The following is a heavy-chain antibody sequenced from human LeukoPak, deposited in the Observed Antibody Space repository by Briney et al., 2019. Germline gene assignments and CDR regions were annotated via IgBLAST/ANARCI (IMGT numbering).Heavy chain of an antibody. V-gene: IGHV3-74*01. J-gene: IGHJ4*02. Sequence: GGSLRLSCAASGFTLSSRWMHWVRQAPGKGLVWVSRINNDGSNTAYADSVKGRFTISRDNAKNTLYLQMNSLRAEDTAVYYCTTGGAQSFDYWGQGTLVTVSS. CDR1: GFTLSSRW. D-gene: IGHD3-16*01. CDR2: INNDGSNT. CDR3: TTGGAQSFDY.